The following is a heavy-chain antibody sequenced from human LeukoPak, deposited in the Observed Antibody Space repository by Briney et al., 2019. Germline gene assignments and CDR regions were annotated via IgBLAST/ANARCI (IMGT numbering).Heavy chain of an antibody. J-gene: IGHJ4*02. D-gene: IGHD3-9*01. Sequence: GASLRLSCGASGFTFGNYAMAGVRRPQGKGLNWAPPIPDGGRSTYYADSVKGRFTISRDNSKNTLYLQMNSLRTEDTAVYYCAKWGDYDVLTGYYVSDYWGQGTLVTVSS. CDR3: AKWGDYDVLTGYYVSDY. CDR2: IPDGGRST. V-gene: IGHV3-23*01. CDR1: GFTFGNYA.